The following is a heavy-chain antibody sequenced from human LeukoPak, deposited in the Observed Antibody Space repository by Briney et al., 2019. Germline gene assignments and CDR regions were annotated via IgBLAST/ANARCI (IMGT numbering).Heavy chain of an antibody. Sequence: LAGGSLRLSCAASGFTFSSYAMHWVRQAPGKGLEWVAVISYDGANKYYADSVKGRFTISRDNSKNTLYLQMNSLRAEDTAVYYCARSLGPLSKRGDYWGQGTLVIVSS. J-gene: IGHJ4*02. CDR1: GFTFSSYA. CDR3: ARSLGPLSKRGDY. V-gene: IGHV3-30-3*01. CDR2: ISYDGANK. D-gene: IGHD3/OR15-3a*01.